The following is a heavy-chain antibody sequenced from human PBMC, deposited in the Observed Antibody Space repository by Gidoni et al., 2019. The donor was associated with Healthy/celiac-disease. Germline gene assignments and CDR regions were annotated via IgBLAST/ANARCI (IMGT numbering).Heavy chain of an antibody. CDR3: ARDRRPDYYGSGSYYSFDY. V-gene: IGHV3-48*02. CDR1: GFTFSSYS. J-gene: IGHJ4*02. CDR2: ISSSSSTI. D-gene: IGHD3-10*01. Sequence: GGSLRLSCAASGFTFSSYSMNWVRQAPGKELEWVSYISSSSSTIYYADSVKGRFTISRDNAKNSLYLQMNSLRDEDTAVYYCARDRRPDYYGSGSYYSFDYWGQGTLVTVSS.